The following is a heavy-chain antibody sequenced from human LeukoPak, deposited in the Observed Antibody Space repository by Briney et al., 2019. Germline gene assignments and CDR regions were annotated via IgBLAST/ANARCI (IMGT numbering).Heavy chain of an antibody. Sequence: GGSLRLSCAASGFTVSSNYMSWVRQAPGKGLEWVSVIYSGGSTYYADSVKGRFTISRHNSKNTLYLQMNSLRTEDTAVYYCARSFASYYYGMDVWGQGTTVTVSS. CDR1: GFTVSSNY. V-gene: IGHV3-53*04. D-gene: IGHD3-3*01. CDR2: IYSGGST. CDR3: ARSFASYYYGMDV. J-gene: IGHJ6*02.